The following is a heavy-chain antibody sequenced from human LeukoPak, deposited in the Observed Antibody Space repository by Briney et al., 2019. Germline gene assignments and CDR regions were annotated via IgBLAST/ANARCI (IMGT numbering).Heavy chain of an antibody. V-gene: IGHV1-2*02. J-gene: IGHJ4*02. CDR2: INPNSGGT. CDR1: GYTFTSYG. Sequence: ASVKVSCKASGYTFTSYGISWVRQAPGQGLEWMGWINPNSGGTNYAQKFQGRVTMTRDTSISTAYMELSRLRSDDTAVYYCARDPYYYDLTHWGQGTLVTVSS. D-gene: IGHD3-22*01. CDR3: ARDPYYYDLTH.